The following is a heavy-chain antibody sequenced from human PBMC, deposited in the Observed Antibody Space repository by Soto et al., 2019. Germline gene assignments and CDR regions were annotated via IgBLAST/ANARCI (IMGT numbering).Heavy chain of an antibody. J-gene: IGHJ4*02. D-gene: IGHD3-22*01. CDR1: GFTFSNAW. V-gene: IGHV3-15*07. Sequence: EVQLVESGGGLVKPGGSLRLSCAASGFTFSNAWMNWVRQAPGKGLEWVGRIKSKTDGGTTDYAAPVKGRFTISRDDSKNPLYLQRNSLKTENTAVYYCTTMYYYDSSGYGLIDYWGQGTLVTVSS. CDR2: IKSKTDGGTT. CDR3: TTMYYYDSSGYGLIDY.